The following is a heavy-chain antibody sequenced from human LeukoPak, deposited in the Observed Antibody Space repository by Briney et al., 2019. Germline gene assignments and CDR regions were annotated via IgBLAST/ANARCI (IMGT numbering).Heavy chain of an antibody. CDR2: IYHSGST. Sequence: SETLSLTCAVTGNSISSGYYWGWIRQPPGKGLERIGSIYHSGSTYYNPSLKSRVTISVDTSKNRFSLKLRSVTAADTAVYYCAGQHDSNGYYFYWGQGTLVTVSS. D-gene: IGHD3-22*01. J-gene: IGHJ4*02. CDR1: GNSISSGYY. V-gene: IGHV4-38-2*01. CDR3: AGQHDSNGYYFY.